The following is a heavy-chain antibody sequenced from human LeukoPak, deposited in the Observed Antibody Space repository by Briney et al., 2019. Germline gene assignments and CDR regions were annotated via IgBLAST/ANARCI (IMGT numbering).Heavy chain of an antibody. D-gene: IGHD2-8*01. CDR2: IWYDGSNK. J-gene: IGHJ6*03. CDR1: GFTFRNYG. Sequence: GGSLRLSCAASGFTFRNYGMNWVRQAPGKGLEWVAIIWYDGSNKYYADSVKGRFTISRDNSKNTLYLQMNSLRTEDTALYYCARDTAWYTAQYYIDVWGKGTTVSVSS. CDR3: ARDTAWYTAQYYIDV. V-gene: IGHV3-30*02.